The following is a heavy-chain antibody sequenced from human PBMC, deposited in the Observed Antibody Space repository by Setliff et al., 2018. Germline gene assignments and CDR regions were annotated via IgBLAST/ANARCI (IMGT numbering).Heavy chain of an antibody. CDR3: ARHASSGLQTFDF. D-gene: IGHD6-13*01. CDR2: IYYSGST. J-gene: IGHJ4*02. CDR1: GGSISSSSYY. Sequence: PSKTLSLTCTVSGGSISSSSYYWGWIRQPPGKGLGWIGSIYYSGSTYYNPSLKSRVTISVDTSKNQFSLKLSSVTAADTAVYYCARHASSGLQTFDFWGQGALVTVSS. V-gene: IGHV4-39*01.